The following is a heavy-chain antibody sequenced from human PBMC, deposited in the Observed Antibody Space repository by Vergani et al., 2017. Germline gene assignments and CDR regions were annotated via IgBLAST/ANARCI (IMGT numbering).Heavy chain of an antibody. Sequence: QLQLQESGPGLVKPSATLSLTCSVSGASIRSSNYYWGWIRQPPGKGLEWIASIYYSGSTYYNPSIKGRVTISVDTSKNQFSLKLSSVTAADTAVYFCARHSTVEWLVKLGWIDPWGQGSLVTVSS. V-gene: IGHV4-39*01. CDR1: GASIRSSNYY. J-gene: IGHJ5*02. CDR3: ARHSTVEWLVKLGWIDP. D-gene: IGHD6-19*01. CDR2: IYYSGST.